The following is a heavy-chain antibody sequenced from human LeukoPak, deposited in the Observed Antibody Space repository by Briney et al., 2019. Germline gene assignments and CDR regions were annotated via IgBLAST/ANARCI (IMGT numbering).Heavy chain of an antibody. J-gene: IGHJ4*02. CDR3: ASHDSSGYNLDY. Sequence: QPGRSLRLSCAASGFTFSSYAMHWVRQAPGKGLEWVAVISYDGSNKYYAYSVKSRFTISRDNSKNTLYLQMNSLRAEDTAVYYCASHDSSGYNLDYWGQGTLVTVTA. CDR1: GFTFSSYA. V-gene: IGHV3-30-3*01. CDR2: ISYDGSNK. D-gene: IGHD3-22*01.